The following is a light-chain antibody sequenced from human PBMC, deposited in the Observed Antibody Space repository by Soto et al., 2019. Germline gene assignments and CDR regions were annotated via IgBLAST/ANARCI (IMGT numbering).Light chain of an antibody. CDR2: WAS. V-gene: IGKV4-1*01. CDR1: QSVLYSSNNKNY. J-gene: IGKJ2*01. CDR3: QQCYTTPPT. Sequence: DNVMTQSPDSLAVSLGERATINCKSSQSVLYSSNNKNYLAWYQQKPGQPPKLLISWASVREYGVPDRFSGSGSGTDFTLTISSMQAEDVAVYYCQQCYTTPPTFGQGTKLEI.